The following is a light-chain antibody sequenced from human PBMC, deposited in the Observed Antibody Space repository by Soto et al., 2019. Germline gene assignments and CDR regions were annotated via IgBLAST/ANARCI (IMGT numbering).Light chain of an antibody. J-gene: IGKJ1*01. CDR1: QVLNNW. CDR3: QQGRSFPWT. CDR2: TVS. V-gene: IGKV1-12*01. Sequence: DIQMTQSPSSVSASVGDRVNITCRASQVLNNWLAWFQQRPGKVPKLLISTVSTLQSGVPSRFSGSGSGTDFTLTITSLQPEDFATYCCQQGRSFPWTFGQGTKVEIK.